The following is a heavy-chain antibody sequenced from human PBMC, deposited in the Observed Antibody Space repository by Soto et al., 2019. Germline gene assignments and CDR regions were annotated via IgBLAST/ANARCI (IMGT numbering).Heavy chain of an antibody. CDR3: GDYPDY. CDR1: GGSFSGYY. D-gene: IGHD4-17*01. CDR2: INHSGST. J-gene: IGHJ4*02. V-gene: IGHV4-34*01. Sequence: PSETLSLTCAVYGGSFSGYYWSWIRQPPGKGLEWIGEINHSGSTNYNPSLKSRVTISVDTSKNQFSLKLSSVTAADTAVYYCGDYPDYWGQGTLVTVSS.